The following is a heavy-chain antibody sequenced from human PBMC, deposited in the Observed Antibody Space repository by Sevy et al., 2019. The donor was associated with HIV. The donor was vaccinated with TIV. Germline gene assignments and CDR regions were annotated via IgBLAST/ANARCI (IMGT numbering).Heavy chain of an antibody. Sequence: ASVKVSCKASGYTFTGYYMHWVRQAPGQGLEWMGWMNPNSGGTNYAQKFQGRVTMTRDTSISTAYMELSRLRSDDTAVYYCARLPPTGQQLVRDYWGQGTLVTVSS. V-gene: IGHV1-2*02. CDR2: MNPNSGGT. CDR1: GYTFTGYY. J-gene: IGHJ4*02. D-gene: IGHD6-13*01. CDR3: ARLPPTGQQLVRDY.